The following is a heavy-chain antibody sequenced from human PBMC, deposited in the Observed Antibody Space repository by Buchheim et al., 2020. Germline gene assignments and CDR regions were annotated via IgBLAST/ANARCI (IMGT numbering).Heavy chain of an antibody. CDR1: GFSFSPFG. Sequence: DVQLMESGGGLVMPGGSLTLSCVTSGFSFSPFGMTWVRQAPGKGLEWVATVGSGHHTFYADLVEGRFTVSRDNARSSVYLQLNSLRAEDTAVYFCARDFSGWSRDYWGQGTL. D-gene: IGHD6-19*01. CDR3: ARDFSGWSRDY. CDR2: VGSGHHT. J-gene: IGHJ4*02. V-gene: IGHV3-21*01.